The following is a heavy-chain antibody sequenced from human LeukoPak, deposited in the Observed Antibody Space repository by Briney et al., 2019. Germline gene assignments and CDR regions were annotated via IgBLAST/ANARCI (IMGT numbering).Heavy chain of an antibody. CDR3: ARDPPYCSGGSCTPRNWFDP. J-gene: IGHJ5*02. D-gene: IGHD2-15*01. V-gene: IGHV3-11*04. CDR1: GFRFSDHY. CDR2: ISSSSSYI. Sequence: GGSLRLSCVASGFRFSDHYMTWIRQAPGKGLEWVSSISSSSSYIYYADSVKGRFTISRDNAKNSLYLQMNSLRAEDTAVYYCARDPPYCSGGSCTPRNWFDPWSQGTLVTVSS.